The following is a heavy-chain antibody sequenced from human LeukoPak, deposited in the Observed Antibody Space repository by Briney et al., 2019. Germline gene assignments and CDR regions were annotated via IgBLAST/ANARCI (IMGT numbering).Heavy chain of an antibody. D-gene: IGHD2-15*01. CDR2: ISSSSGYI. CDR3: ARDLEVAAAPDF. Sequence: KAGGSLRLSCAASGFTFSSYSMNWVRQAPGKGLEWVSSISSSSGYIYYADSVKGRFTISRDNAKNSLYLQMNSLRAEDTAVYYCARDLEVAAAPDFWGQGTLVTVSS. CDR1: GFTFSSYS. V-gene: IGHV3-21*01. J-gene: IGHJ4*02.